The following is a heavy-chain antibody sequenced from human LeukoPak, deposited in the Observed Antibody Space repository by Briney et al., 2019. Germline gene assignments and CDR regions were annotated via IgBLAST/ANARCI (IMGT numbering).Heavy chain of an antibody. CDR3: ARVRILLWFGDEYNWFDP. V-gene: IGHV3-53*01. CDR2: IYSGGST. J-gene: IGHJ5*02. Sequence: GGSLRLSCAASGFTVSSNYMSWVRQAPGKGLEWVSVIYSGGSTYYADSVKGRFTISRDNSKNTLYLQMNSLRAEDTAVYYCARVRILLWFGDEYNWFDPWGQGTLVTVSS. D-gene: IGHD3-10*01. CDR1: GFTVSSNY.